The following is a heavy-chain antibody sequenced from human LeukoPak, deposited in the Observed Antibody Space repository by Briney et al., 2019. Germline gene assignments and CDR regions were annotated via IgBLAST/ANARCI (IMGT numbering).Heavy chain of an antibody. J-gene: IGHJ1*01. CDR3: ASTDFWSGPGTFQH. Sequence: SETLSLTCAVYGGSFSGYYWSWIRQPPGKGLEWIGEINHSGSTNYNPSLKSRVTISVDTSKNQFSLKLSSVTAADTAVYYCASTDFWSGPGTFQHWGQGTLVTVSS. CDR1: GGSFSGYY. D-gene: IGHD3-3*01. CDR2: INHSGST. V-gene: IGHV4-34*01.